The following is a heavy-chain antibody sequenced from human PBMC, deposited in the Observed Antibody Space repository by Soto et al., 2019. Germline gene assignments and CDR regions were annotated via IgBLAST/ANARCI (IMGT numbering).Heavy chain of an antibody. D-gene: IGHD1-1*01. Sequence: QVQLVQSAAEVKQAGSSVKVSCKASGGTFSSNGISWVRQAPGQGLEWMGGIIPTFATAQYAQKFQGRVTITADEFTSPAYMEVSSLRSDDTAVYFCVRDRIGTGTPEYVDHWGQRTLVHVS. CDR1: GGTFSSNG. J-gene: IGHJ4*02. CDR3: VRDRIGTGTPEYVDH. CDR2: IIPTFATA. V-gene: IGHV1-69*01.